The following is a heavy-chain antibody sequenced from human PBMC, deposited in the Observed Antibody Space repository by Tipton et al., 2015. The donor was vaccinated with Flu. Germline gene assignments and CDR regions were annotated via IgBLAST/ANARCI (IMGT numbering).Heavy chain of an antibody. D-gene: IGHD4-11*01. CDR2: IHRSGST. CDR1: GDSIRNDYF. V-gene: IGHV4-38-2*01. J-gene: IGHJ5*02. Sequence: LRLSCAVSGDSIRNDYFWGWIRQPPGKGLEWIATIHRSGSTKYNPSLKSRVTITVDTSKNQFYLEMRSVTAPDMAVYYCARRDFSNYVSDPKNWFDRWGQGTLVTVSS. CDR3: ARRDFSNYVSDPKNWFDR.